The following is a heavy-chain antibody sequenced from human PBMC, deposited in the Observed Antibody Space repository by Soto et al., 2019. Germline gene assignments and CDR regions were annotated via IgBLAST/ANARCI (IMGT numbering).Heavy chain of an antibody. CDR2: IHYSGTT. CDR3: ARTRDFWSGNDAFDI. CDR1: GGSMRNYF. Sequence: SETLSLTCTVSGGSMRNYFWTWIRQPPGKGLEWIGYIHYSGTTSFFPSYNPSLRSGVTISEDTSKNQFSLKLSSVTAADTAVYFCARTRDFWSGNDAFDIWGQGTMVTVSS. D-gene: IGHD3-3*01. J-gene: IGHJ3*02. V-gene: IGHV4-59*01.